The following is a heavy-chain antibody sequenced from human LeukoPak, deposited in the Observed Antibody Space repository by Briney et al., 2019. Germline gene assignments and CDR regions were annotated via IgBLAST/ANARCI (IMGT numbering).Heavy chain of an antibody. CDR3: ARVGDNYYNSSGSHYYYYGMDV. V-gene: IGHV3-23*01. CDR2: ISGSGGST. Sequence: GGSLRLSCSASGLTFSSNAMSWVRQAPGKGLEWVSAISGSGGSTYYADSVKGRFTISRDNSKNTLYLQMNSLRAEDTAVYYGARVGDNYYNSSGSHYYYYGMDVWGQGTTVTVSS. D-gene: IGHD3-22*01. CDR1: GLTFSSNA. J-gene: IGHJ6*02.